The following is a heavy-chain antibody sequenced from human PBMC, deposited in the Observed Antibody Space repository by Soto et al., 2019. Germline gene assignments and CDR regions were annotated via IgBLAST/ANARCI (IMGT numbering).Heavy chain of an antibody. D-gene: IGHD6-19*01. J-gene: IGHJ2*01. CDR2: IIPIFGTA. CDR3: ARDLRAVAGTYWYFDL. CDR1: GGTFSSYA. Sequence: QVQLVQSGAEVKKPGSSVKVSCKASGGTFSSYAISWVRQAPGQGLEWMGGIIPIFGTANYAQKFQGRVTITADASTSTAYMELSSLRSEDTAVYYCARDLRAVAGTYWYFDLWGCGTLVTVSS. V-gene: IGHV1-69*01.